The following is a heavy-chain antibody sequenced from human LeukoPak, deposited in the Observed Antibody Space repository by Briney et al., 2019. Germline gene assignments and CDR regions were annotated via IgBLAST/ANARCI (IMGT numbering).Heavy chain of an antibody. V-gene: IGHV1-2*06. CDR1: GYTFTGYY. J-gene: IGHJ4*02. Sequence: APVKVSCKASGYTFTGYYMHWVRQAPGQGLEWMGRINPNSGGTNYAQKFQGRVTMTRDTSISTAYMELSRLRSDDTAVYYCARDTHSRFLEWFVWGQGTLVTVSS. D-gene: IGHD3-3*01. CDR3: ARDTHSRFLEWFV. CDR2: INPNSGGT.